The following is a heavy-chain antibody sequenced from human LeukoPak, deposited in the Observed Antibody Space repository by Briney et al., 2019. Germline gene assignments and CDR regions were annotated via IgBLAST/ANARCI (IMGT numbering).Heavy chain of an antibody. V-gene: IGHV4-34*01. CDR3: ARTRYYYNSRSYGAPYYFDY. CDR1: GGSFSGYY. Sequence: PETLSLTCAVYGGSFSGYYWSWIRQPPGKGLEWIGSIYYSGSTYYNPSLKSRVTISVDTSKNQFSLKLSSVTAADTAVYYCARTRYYYNSRSYGAPYYFDYWGQGTLVTVSS. CDR2: IYYSGST. J-gene: IGHJ4*02. D-gene: IGHD3-10*01.